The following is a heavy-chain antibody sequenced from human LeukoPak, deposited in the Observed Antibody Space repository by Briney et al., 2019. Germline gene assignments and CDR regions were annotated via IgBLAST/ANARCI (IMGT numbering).Heavy chain of an antibody. D-gene: IGHD6-13*01. CDR1: GFTFSSYS. CDR3: ARSLSSNSFTFDY. V-gene: IGHV3-48*04. J-gene: IGHJ4*02. Sequence: GGSLRLSCAASGFTFSSYSMNWVRQAPGKGLEWVSYIGSSSGTIYYADSVKGRFTISRDNAKNSLYLQMNSLRAEDTAVYYCARSLSSNSFTFDYWGQGTLVPVSS. CDR2: IGSSSGTI.